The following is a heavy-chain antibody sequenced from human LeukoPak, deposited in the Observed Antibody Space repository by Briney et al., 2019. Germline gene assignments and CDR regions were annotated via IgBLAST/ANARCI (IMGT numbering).Heavy chain of an antibody. CDR1: GYTFTCYY. D-gene: IGHD3-22*01. J-gene: IGHJ4*02. Sequence: ASVKVSCKASGYTFTCYYMHWVRQAPGQGLEWMGWINPNSGGTNYAQKFQGRVTMTRDTSISTAYMELSRLRSDDTAVYYCARVPENYYDSSGYHYWGQGTLVTVSS. V-gene: IGHV1-2*02. CDR2: INPNSGGT. CDR3: ARVPENYYDSSGYHY.